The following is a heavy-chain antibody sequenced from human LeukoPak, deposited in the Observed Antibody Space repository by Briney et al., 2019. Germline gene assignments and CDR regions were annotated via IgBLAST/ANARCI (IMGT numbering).Heavy chain of an antibody. J-gene: IGHJ3*02. CDR1: GFTVSSSY. CDR3: ARDFDAFDI. D-gene: IGHD3-3*01. V-gene: IGHV3-66*02. CDR2: IYSGGST. Sequence: GGSLRLSCAASGFTVSSSYMNWVRQAPGKGLEWVSVIYSGGSTYYADSVKGRFTISRDNSKNTLYLQMNSLRTEDTAVYYCARDFDAFDIWAQGTMVTVSS.